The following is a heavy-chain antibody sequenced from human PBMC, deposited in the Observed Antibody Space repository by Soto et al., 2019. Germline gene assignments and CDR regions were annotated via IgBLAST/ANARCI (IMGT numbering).Heavy chain of an antibody. CDR1: GFTFSSHW. V-gene: IGHV3-74*01. CDR3: ARGLKNYYAMDV. CDR2: LNSDASSR. Sequence: EVQLVESGGGLVQPGGSLRLSCAASGFTFSSHWMHWVRQAPGKGLVWVSRLNSDASSRHYGDSMKVRVTISRDNAKNTVYLQMDTLRDEDSAVYYCARGLKNYYAMDVWGQGTTVTVSS. J-gene: IGHJ6*02.